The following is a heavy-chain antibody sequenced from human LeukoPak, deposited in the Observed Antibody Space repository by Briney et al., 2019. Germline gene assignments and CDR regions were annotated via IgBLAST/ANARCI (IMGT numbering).Heavy chain of an antibody. D-gene: IGHD5-18*01. Sequence: SETLSLTCTVSGGSISSYYWSWIRQPPGKGLEWIGYIYYSGSTNYNPSLQSRVTISVDTSKNQFSLKLNSVTAADTAVSYCARDGYSYALDYWGQGTLVTVSS. V-gene: IGHV4-59*01. CDR2: IYYSGST. J-gene: IGHJ4*02. CDR3: ARDGYSYALDY. CDR1: GGSISSYY.